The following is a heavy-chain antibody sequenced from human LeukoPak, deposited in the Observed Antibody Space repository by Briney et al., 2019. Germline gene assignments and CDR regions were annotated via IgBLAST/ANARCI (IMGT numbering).Heavy chain of an antibody. V-gene: IGHV3-7*05. CDR1: GLSFSRYW. CDR2: IKEEGSEK. J-gene: IGHJ4*02. D-gene: IGHD2-2*01. CDR3: VSRGCSGTSCYVGSLYYFDY. Sequence: GGSLRLSCAASGLSFSRYWLTWVRQAPGKGLERVANIKEEGSEKNYVDSVKGRFIISRDNAKNSLYLQMNSLRDEDTAVYHCVSRGCSGTSCYVGSLYYFDYWGQGTLVTVSS.